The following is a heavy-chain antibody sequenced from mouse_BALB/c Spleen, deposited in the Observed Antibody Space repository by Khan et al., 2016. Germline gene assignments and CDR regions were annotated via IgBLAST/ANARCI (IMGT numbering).Heavy chain of an antibody. J-gene: IGHJ2*01. CDR2: INTNTGET. CDR1: GYTFTNFG. CDR3: ATGITTVIATRGHY. V-gene: IGHV9-3-1*01. Sequence: QIQLVQSGPELKKPGETVKISCKASGYTFTNFGINWVRQAPGKGLEWMDWINTNTGETTYADDFKGRFAFSLETSASTAYLQTTNLNNEVTATYFWATGITTVIATRGHYWGQGTTLTVSS. D-gene: IGHD1-1*01.